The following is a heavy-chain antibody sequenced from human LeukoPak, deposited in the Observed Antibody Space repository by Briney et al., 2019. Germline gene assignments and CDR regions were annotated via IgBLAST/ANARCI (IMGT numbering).Heavy chain of an antibody. CDR3: ARDENWFFDY. CDR2: ITNDGSST. CDR1: GLTFSSHW. D-gene: IGHD3-10*01. J-gene: IGHJ4*02. Sequence: GGSLRLSCAASGLTFSSHWMHWVRQAPGKGLVWVSRITNDGSSTTYADSVKGRFTISRDNAKNMLYLQVNSLRAEDTAVYYCARDENWFFDYWGQGTLVTVSS. V-gene: IGHV3-74*01.